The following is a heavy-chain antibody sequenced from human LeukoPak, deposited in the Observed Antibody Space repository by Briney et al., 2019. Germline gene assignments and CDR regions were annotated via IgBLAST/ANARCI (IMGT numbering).Heavy chain of an antibody. Sequence: GGSLRLSCAASGFTFSSYAMHWVRQAPGKGLEWVSGISWNSGSIGYADSVKGRFTISRDNAKNSLYLQMNSLRAEDTALYYCAKDDGDDFSNWGQGTLVTVSS. CDR2: ISWNSGSI. J-gene: IGHJ4*02. CDR1: GFTFSSYA. V-gene: IGHV3-9*01. CDR3: AKDDGDDFSN. D-gene: IGHD3-3*01.